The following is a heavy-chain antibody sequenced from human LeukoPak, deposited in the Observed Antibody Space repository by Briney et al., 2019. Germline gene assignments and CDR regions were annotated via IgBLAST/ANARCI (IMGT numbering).Heavy chain of an antibody. Sequence: SETLSLTCTVSGGSISSYYWSWIRQPPGKGLEWIGYIYYSGSTNYNPSLKSRVTISVDTSKNQFSLKLSSVTAADTAVYYCASGLRYFDWLHETGEVYYYYYMDVWGKGTTVTVSS. CDR3: ASGLRYFDWLHETGEVYYYYYMDV. J-gene: IGHJ6*03. CDR2: IYYSGST. D-gene: IGHD3-9*01. CDR1: GGSISSYY. V-gene: IGHV4-59*01.